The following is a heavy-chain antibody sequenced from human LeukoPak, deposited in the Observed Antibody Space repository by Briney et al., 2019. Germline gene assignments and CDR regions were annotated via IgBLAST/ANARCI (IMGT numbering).Heavy chain of an antibody. CDR3: ARGSVVLLWFGEPMPRDYYFDY. V-gene: IGHV3-74*01. J-gene: IGHJ4*02. CDR1: GFTFTNYW. CDR2: INSDGIST. Sequence: GGSLRLSCVASGFTFTNYWMHWVRQAPGKGLVWVSRINSDGISTNYADSVKGRFTISRDNAKNTLYLQMNSLRAEDTAVYYCARGSVVLLWFGEPMPRDYYFDYWGQGTLVTVSS. D-gene: IGHD3-10*01.